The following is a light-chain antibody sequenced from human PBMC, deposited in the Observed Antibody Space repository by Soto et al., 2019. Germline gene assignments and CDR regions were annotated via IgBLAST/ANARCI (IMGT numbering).Light chain of an antibody. CDR3: QQRSNWPPEIT. CDR2: DAS. Sequence: EIVLTQSPATLCLSPGERATLSRRASQSVSSYLALYQQKPCQALRLLIYDASNRATGIPARFSGSGSGTDFTLTISSLEPEDFAVYYCQQRSNWPPEITFGGGTEVDI. J-gene: IGKJ4*01. V-gene: IGKV3-11*01. CDR1: QSVSSY.